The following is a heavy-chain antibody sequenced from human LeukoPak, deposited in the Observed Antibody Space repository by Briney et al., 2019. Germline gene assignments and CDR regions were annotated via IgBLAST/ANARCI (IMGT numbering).Heavy chain of an antibody. CDR2: INSDGSNT. CDR3: ARDYCDGDTCYRLHDY. V-gene: IGHV3-74*01. CDR1: GFTFRNYW. D-gene: IGHD2-15*01. Sequence: GGSLRLSCAASGFTFRNYWMYWVRQAPGKGLVWVAHINSDGSNTNYADSVKGRFTISRDNAKKSLYLQMSSLRAEDTAVYYCARDYCDGDTCYRLHDYWGQGTLVTVSS. J-gene: IGHJ4*02.